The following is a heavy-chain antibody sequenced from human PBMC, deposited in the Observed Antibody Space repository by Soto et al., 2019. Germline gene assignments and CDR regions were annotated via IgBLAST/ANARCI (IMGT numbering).Heavy chain of an antibody. CDR2: ISASGGTT. CDR1: GFTFTTRA. D-gene: IGHD3-10*01. V-gene: IGHV3-23*01. CDR3: TTGTQNFDY. J-gene: IGHJ4*02. Sequence: EVQLLESGGGLVQPGGSLRLSCAASGFTFTTRAMSWVRQAPGKGLQWVSGISASGGTTYYADSVKGRITISRDNSKNMLYLLMTRLRDDDTAVYYCTTGTQNFDYWGRGTRVTVSS.